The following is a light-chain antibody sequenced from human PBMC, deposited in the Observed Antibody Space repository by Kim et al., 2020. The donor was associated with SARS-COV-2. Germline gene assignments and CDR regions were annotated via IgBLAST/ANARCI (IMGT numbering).Light chain of an antibody. V-gene: IGKV4-1*01. CDR3: QQYYSTPPS. CDR2: WAS. CDR1: QTVLYNSYNKNY. J-gene: IGKJ2*03. Sequence: RATSNCKSSQTVLYNSYNKNYLAWYQQKPGQAPKLLIYWASIRESGVSDRFSGSGSETDFTLTISSLQAEDVAVYYCQQYYSTPPSFGQGTKLDI.